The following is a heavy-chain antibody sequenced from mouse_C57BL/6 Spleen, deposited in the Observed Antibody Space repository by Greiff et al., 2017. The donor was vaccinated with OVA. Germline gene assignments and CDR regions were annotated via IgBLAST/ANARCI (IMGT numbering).Heavy chain of an antibody. CDR1: GFTFSDYG. CDR3: ARGGYYYAMDY. CDR2: ISSGSSTI. J-gene: IGHJ4*01. Sequence: EVKLVESGGGLVKPGGSLKLSCAASGFTFSDYGMHWVRQAPEKGLEWVAYISSGSSTIYYADTVKGRFTISRDNAKNTLFLQMTSLRSESTAMYYCARGGYYYAMDYWGQGTSVTVSS. V-gene: IGHV5-17*01.